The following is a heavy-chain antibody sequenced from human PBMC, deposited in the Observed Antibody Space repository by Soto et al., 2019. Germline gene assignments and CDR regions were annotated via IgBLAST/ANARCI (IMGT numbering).Heavy chain of an antibody. J-gene: IGHJ5*02. CDR1: GFTFSSYS. Sequence: GGSLRLSCAASGFTFSSYSMNWVRQAPGKGLEWISYISSSGATIYYADSVKGRFTISRDNAKNSLYLQMNNLRAEDTAVYYCARRLFYGSENGFDPWGQGTLVTVSS. CDR2: ISSSGATI. D-gene: IGHD3-10*01. V-gene: IGHV3-48*01. CDR3: ARRLFYGSENGFDP.